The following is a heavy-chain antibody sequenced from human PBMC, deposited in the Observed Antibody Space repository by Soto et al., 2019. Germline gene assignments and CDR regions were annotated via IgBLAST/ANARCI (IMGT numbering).Heavy chain of an antibody. CDR3: ASIYDSSGYYYGNNWFDP. Sequence: SETLCLTCAVAGGSISSGGYAWSWIRQPPGKGLEWIGYIYHSGSTYYNPSLKSRVTISVDRSKNQFSLKLSSVSAADAALYYCASIYDSSGYYYGNNWFDPWGQGTLVTVSS. V-gene: IGHV4-30-2*01. J-gene: IGHJ5*02. D-gene: IGHD3-22*01. CDR1: GGSISSGGYA. CDR2: IYHSGST.